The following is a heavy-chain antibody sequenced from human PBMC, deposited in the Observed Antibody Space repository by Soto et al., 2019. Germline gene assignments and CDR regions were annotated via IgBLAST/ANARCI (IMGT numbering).Heavy chain of an antibody. D-gene: IGHD2-15*01. CDR1: GGTFSSYA. CDR3: ARSRDIVVVVAAASSTDFDY. V-gene: IGHV1-69*13. CDR2: IIPIFGTA. J-gene: IGHJ4*02. Sequence: ASVKVSCKASGGTFSSYAISWVRQAPGQGLEWMGGIIPIFGTANYAQKFQGRVTITADESTSTAYMELRSLRSEDTAVYYCARSRDIVVVVAAASSTDFDYWGQGTLVTVSS.